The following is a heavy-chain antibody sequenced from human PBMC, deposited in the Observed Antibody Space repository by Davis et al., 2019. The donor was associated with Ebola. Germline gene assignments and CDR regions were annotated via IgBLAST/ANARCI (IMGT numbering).Heavy chain of an antibody. Sequence: GESLKISCAASGFTFSSYEIHWVRQATGEGLQWVSAIGSAGDTYYSGSVKGRFIISRENAKNSLYLQMNSRRAGDTAVYYCAREARGGGTQAFDIWGQGTMVTVSS. CDR1: GFTFSSYE. CDR3: AREARGGGTQAFDI. CDR2: IGSAGDT. J-gene: IGHJ3*02. V-gene: IGHV3-13*01. D-gene: IGHD3-16*01.